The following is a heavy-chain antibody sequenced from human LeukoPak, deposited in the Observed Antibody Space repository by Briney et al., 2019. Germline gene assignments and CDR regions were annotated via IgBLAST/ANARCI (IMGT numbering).Heavy chain of an antibody. V-gene: IGHV3-30*04. CDR3: ARKDYSGSSGFVFGY. CDR2: ISFDGSSK. D-gene: IGHD3-22*01. CDR1: GFTFGRYT. Sequence: GGSLRLSCAASGFTFGRYTMHWVRQAPGKGLEWVAVISFDGSSKYYADSVKGRFTISRDDSRNTMYLQMDSLRAEDTAVYYCARKDYSGSSGFVFGYWGQGTLVTVSS. J-gene: IGHJ4*02.